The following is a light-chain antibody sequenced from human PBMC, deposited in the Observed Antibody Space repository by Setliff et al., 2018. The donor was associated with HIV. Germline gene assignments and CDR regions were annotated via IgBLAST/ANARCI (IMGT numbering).Light chain of an antibody. CDR3: SSYTSSTPLYV. CDR1: SSDVGGYNF. Sequence: QSALTQPASVSGSPGQSITISCTGTSSDVGGYNFVSWYQQHPGKAPKLMIYDVSYRPSGVSNRFSGSKSGNTASLTISGLQAEDEADYYCSSYTSSTPLYVFGNGTKVTVL. V-gene: IGLV2-14*03. CDR2: DVS. J-gene: IGLJ1*01.